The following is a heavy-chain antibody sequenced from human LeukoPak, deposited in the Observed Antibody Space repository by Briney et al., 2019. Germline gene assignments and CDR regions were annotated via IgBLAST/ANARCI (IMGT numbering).Heavy chain of an antibody. D-gene: IGHD1-26*01. V-gene: IGHV3-73*01. CDR1: GFTFSGSA. J-gene: IGHJ4*02. CDR2: IRSKANSYAT. CDR3: TRQPQWELLFDY. Sequence: GGSLKLSCAASGFTFSGSAMHWVRQASGKGLEWVGRIRSKANSYATAYAASVKGRFTISRDDSKNTAYLQMNSLKTEDTAVYYCTRQPQWELLFDYWGQGTLVTVSS.